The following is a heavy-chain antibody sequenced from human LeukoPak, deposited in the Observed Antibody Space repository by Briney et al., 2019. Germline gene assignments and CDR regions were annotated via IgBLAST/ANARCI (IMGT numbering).Heavy chain of an antibody. CDR2: ISSSGITI. CDR1: GFTFSSYS. D-gene: IGHD2-2*01. V-gene: IGHV3-48*04. CDR3: AREVGDIVVVPAAPYYFDS. J-gene: IGHJ4*02. Sequence: GGSLRLSCAASGFTFSSYSMNWVRQTPGKGLEWVSYISSSGITIYFADSVKGRFTISRDNAKNSLYLQMNSLRAEDTAVYYCAREVGDIVVVPAAPYYFDSWGQGTLVTVSS.